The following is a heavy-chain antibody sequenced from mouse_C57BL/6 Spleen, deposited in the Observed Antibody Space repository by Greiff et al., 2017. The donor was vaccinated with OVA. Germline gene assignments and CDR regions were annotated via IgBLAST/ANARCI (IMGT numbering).Heavy chain of an antibody. CDR3: AREGYDDGGGFDY. D-gene: IGHD2-2*01. V-gene: IGHV1-55*01. CDR2: IYPGSGST. CDR1: GYTFTSYW. Sequence: VQLQQPGAELVKPGASVKMSCKASGYTFTSYWITWVKQRPGQGLEWIGDIYPGSGSTNYNEKFKSKATLTVDTSSSTAYMQLSSLTSEDSAVYYCAREGYDDGGGFDYWGQGTTLTVSS. J-gene: IGHJ2*01.